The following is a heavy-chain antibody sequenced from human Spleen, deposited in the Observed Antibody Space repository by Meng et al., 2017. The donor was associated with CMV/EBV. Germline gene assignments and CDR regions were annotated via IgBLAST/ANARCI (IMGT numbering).Heavy chain of an antibody. D-gene: IGHD6-13*01. CDR2: ISSDGKKK. J-gene: IGHJ3*02. CDR1: GFTFSRYG. V-gene: IGHV3-30*03. Sequence: GGSLRLSCGASGFTFSRYGLYWVRQAPGKGLEWVAVISSDGKKKSYADSVKGRITISRDNSNNTLDLQMNSLRAEDTAVYYCAREKAIAAAGIIDAFDIWGQGTMVTVSS. CDR3: AREKAIAAAGIIDAFDI.